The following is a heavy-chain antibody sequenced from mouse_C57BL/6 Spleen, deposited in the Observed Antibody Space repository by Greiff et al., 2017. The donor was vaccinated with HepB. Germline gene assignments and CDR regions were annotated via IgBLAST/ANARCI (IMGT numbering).Heavy chain of an antibody. D-gene: IGHD2-4*01. CDR3: ARNRDYDYDVNYFDY. CDR2: IWTGGGT. CDR1: GFSLTSYA. V-gene: IGHV2-9-1*01. J-gene: IGHJ2*01. Sequence: VKLMESGPGLVAPSQSLSITCTVSGFSLTSYAISWVRQPPGKGLEWLGVIWTGGGTNYNSALKSRLSISKDNSKSQVFLKMNSLQTDDTARYYCARNRDYDYDVNYFDYWGQGTTLTVSS.